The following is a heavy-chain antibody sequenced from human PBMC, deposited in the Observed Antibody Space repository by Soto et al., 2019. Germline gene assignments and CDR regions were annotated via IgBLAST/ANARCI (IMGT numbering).Heavy chain of an antibody. V-gene: IGHV3-23*01. D-gene: IGHD6-25*01. CDR2: ISGSGGST. J-gene: IGHJ5*02. Sequence: EVQLLESGGGLVQPGGSLRLSCAASGFTFSSYAMSWVRQAPGKGLEWVSAISGSGGSTYYADSVKGRFTISRDNSKNTLYLQMNSLRAEDTAVYYCAGSRTGYLRATGWLDPWGQGTLVTVSS. CDR3: AGSRTGYLRATGWLDP. CDR1: GFTFSSYA.